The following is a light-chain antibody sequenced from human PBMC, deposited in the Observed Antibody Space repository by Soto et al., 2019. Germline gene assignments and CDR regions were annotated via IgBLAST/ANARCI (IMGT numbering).Light chain of an antibody. CDR2: DVS. CDR3: SSYTSSLGVV. J-gene: IGLJ2*01. V-gene: IGLV2-14*01. CDR1: SSDVGGYNY. Sequence: QSVLTQPASVSGSPGQSITISCTGTSSDVGGYNYVSWYQQQPGKAPKLMIYDVSNRPSGVSHRFSGSKSSNTASLTSSGLQDEDEDDYYCSSYTSSLGVVFGGGTQLTVL.